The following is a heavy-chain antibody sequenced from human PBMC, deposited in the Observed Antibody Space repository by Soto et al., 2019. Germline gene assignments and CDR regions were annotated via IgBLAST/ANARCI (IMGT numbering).Heavy chain of an antibody. Sequence: QVQLVQSGAEVKKPGSSVKVSCKASGDAFTNYIFDWVRQAPGQGLEWMGGIIPMFGTPKYAQTFQDRVTISADVSTGTTYLELTSLRFDDTAVYYCARGRDQPPVGLYFDSWGEGTRVTVSS. D-gene: IGHD1-26*01. CDR1: GDAFTNYI. CDR3: ARGRDQPPVGLYFDS. V-gene: IGHV1-69*01. CDR2: IIPMFGTP. J-gene: IGHJ4*02.